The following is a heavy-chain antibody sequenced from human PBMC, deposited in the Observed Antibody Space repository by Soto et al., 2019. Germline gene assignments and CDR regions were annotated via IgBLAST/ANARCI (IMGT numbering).Heavy chain of an antibody. CDR2: ISGGGSA. V-gene: IGHV3-23*01. J-gene: IGHJ3*02. D-gene: IGHD6-19*01. CDR3: EKLFPVAGRAFDI. CDR1: GFTFSSYA. Sequence: GGSLRLSCAASGFTFSSYAMTWVRQAPGKGLEWVSGISGGGSADYTDSVKGRFTISRDNSKNTLYLQMNSLRAEDTAVYYCEKLFPVAGRAFDIGGQGTMVTVSS.